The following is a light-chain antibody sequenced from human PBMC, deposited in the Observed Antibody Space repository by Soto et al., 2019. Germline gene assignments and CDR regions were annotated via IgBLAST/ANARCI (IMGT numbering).Light chain of an antibody. CDR3: QSYDSSLRGV. V-gene: IGLV1-40*01. J-gene: IGLJ2*01. Sequence: QSVLTQPPSVSGAPGQRVTISCTGSSSNIGAGYDVHWYHQLPGTAPKLLIYANNNRPSGVPDRFSGSKSGTAASLAITGLQSEDEADYYCQSYDSSLRGVFGGGTKVTVL. CDR2: ANN. CDR1: SSNIGAGYD.